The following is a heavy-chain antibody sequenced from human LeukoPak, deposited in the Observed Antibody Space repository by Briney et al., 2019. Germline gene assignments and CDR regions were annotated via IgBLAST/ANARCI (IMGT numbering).Heavy chain of an antibody. CDR1: GGSISSYY. V-gene: IGHV4-59*01. CDR2: IYYSGST. CDR3: ATAPSSWGSPFDS. J-gene: IGHJ4*02. D-gene: IGHD6-13*01. Sequence: PSETLSLTCTVSGGSISSYYWSWIRQPPGKGLEWIGYIYYSGSTNYNPSLKRRVTMLVDTSENQFSLKLSSVTAAATAAYYCATAPSSWGSPFDSWGQRALVTVSS.